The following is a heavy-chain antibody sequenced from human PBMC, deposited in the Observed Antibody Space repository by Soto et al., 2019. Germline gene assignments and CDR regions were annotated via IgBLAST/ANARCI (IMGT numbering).Heavy chain of an antibody. Sequence: PGGSLRLSCAASGFTFSSYSMNWVRQAPGKGLEWVSSISSSSSYIYYADSVKGRFTISRDNAKNSLYLQMNSLRAEATAVYYFARALPLIVARPGGMDIWGQGTTVTVSS. D-gene: IGHD6-6*01. CDR2: ISSSSSYI. CDR1: GFTFSSYS. V-gene: IGHV3-21*01. CDR3: ARALPLIVARPGGMDI. J-gene: IGHJ6*02.